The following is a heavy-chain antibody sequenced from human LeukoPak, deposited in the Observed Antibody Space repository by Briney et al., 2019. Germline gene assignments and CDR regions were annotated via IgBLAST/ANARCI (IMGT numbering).Heavy chain of an antibody. V-gene: IGHV3-49*04. J-gene: IGHJ4*02. Sequence: GGSLRLFCTASGFTFGDYAMSWVRQAPGKGLEWVGFIRSKVYGGTTEYAASVKGRFTISRDDSKSIAYLQMNSLKTEDIAVYYCTRDLEWFGEQYFDYWGQGTLVTVSS. CDR2: IRSKVYGGTT. D-gene: IGHD3-10*01. CDR1: GFTFGDYA. CDR3: TRDLEWFGEQYFDY.